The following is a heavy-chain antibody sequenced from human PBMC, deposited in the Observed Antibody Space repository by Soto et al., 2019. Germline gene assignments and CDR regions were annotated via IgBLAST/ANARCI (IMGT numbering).Heavy chain of an antibody. J-gene: IGHJ5*02. CDR1: GGSISSYY. Sequence: PSDTLSLTCTVSGGSISSYYWNWIRQPPGKGLEWIGYIYYSGSTNYNPSLKSRVTISVDTSKNQFSLKLSSVTAADTAVYYCARDLTVGGWFDPWGQGMLVTVSS. CDR3: ARDLTVGGWFDP. V-gene: IGHV4-59*01. CDR2: IYYSGST. D-gene: IGHD2-21*02.